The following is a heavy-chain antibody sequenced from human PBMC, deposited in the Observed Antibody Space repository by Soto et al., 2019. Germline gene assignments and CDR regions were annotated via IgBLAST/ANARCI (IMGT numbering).Heavy chain of an antibody. CDR3: AHRQGGYNWNDGDFDY. CDR2: IYWDDDR. D-gene: IGHD1-1*01. J-gene: IGHJ4*02. Sequence: QITLKESGPTVVKPTQTLTLTCTFSGFSLSTTGVGVGWIRQSPGKALEYLALIYWDDDRRYSPSLKIRLTITKDTYRNQVVLTMSNMDPVDTATYYCAHRQGGYNWNDGDFDYWGQGTLVTVSS. V-gene: IGHV2-5*02. CDR1: GFSLSTTGVG.